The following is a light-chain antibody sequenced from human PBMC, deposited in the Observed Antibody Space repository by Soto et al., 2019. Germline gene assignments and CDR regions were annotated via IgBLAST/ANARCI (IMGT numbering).Light chain of an antibody. V-gene: IGLV1-47*01. CDR1: ASTIGRNY. CDR3: AAWDDNLSGFYV. CDR2: RNS. J-gene: IGLJ1*01. Sequence: QSVLTQSPSASGTPGQRVTISCSGSASTIGRNYVYWYQQLPGTAPKLLIYRNSQRPSGVPDRFSGSKSGTSASLAISGLRSEDEADYYCAAWDDNLSGFYVFGDGTKATVL.